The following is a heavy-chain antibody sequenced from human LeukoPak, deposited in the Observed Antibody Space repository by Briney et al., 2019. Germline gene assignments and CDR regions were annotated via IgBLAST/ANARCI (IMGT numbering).Heavy chain of an antibody. J-gene: IGHJ5*02. Sequence: GGSLRLSCVTSGFSFNTYWMHWVRQAPGKGLVWVSRLTPDGRNTDYADFVKGRFTISRDNAKNTVFLQMNSLRVEDTAVYYCARGGNGHTSGQFDLWGQGALVTVSS. CDR1: GFSFNTYW. D-gene: IGHD1-1*01. V-gene: IGHV3-74*01. CDR3: ARGGNGHTSGQFDL. CDR2: LTPDGRNT.